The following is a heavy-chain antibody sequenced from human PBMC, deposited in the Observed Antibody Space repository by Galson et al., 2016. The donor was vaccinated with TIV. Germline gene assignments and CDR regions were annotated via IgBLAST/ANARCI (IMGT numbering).Heavy chain of an antibody. V-gene: IGHV3-53*01. D-gene: IGHD3-22*01. CDR3: ARDRYYDARGYYYYYYGMDV. CDR1: GFIVNNNQ. J-gene: IGHJ6*02. CDR2: IYGDGRT. Sequence: SLRLSCAASGFIVNNNQMSWVRQAPGRGLEWVSVIYGDGRTYYTDSVRGRFTISRDSSKNTLYLQMNSLRAEDTAVYYCARDRYYDARGYYYYYYGMDVWGQGTTVTVSS.